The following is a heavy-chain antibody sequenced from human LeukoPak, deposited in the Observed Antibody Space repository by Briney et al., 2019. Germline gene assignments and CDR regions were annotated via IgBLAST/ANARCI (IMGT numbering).Heavy chain of an antibody. Sequence: SGPTLVNPTQTLTLTCTFSGFSLSTSGVGVGWIRQPPGKALEWLALIYWNDDKRYSPSLKSRLTIPKDTSKDQVVLTMTNMDPVDTATYYCAHSRNSWNVFDYWGQGTLVTVSS. D-gene: IGHD6-13*01. CDR3: AHSRNSWNVFDY. CDR1: GFSLSTSGVG. J-gene: IGHJ4*02. V-gene: IGHV2-5*01. CDR2: IYWNDDK.